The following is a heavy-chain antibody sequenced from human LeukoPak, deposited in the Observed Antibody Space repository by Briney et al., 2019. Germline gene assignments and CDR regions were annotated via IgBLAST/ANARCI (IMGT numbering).Heavy chain of an antibody. Sequence: PGRSLRLSCSASGFPFSSYAMHWVCHAPGKGLENVSAISDSGGSTYYADSVKGRFTISRDNTKNTLYLQMSSLRAEDTAVYFCVRGYSFGPYGMDIWGQGTTVTVSS. CDR2: ISDSGGST. J-gene: IGHJ6*02. V-gene: IGHV3-64D*09. CDR1: GFPFSSYA. D-gene: IGHD2-15*01. CDR3: VRGYSFGPYGMDI.